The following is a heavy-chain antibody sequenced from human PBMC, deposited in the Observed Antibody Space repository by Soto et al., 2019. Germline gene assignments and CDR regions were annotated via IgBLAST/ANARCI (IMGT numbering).Heavy chain of an antibody. CDR3: ARDTGTQYSFDF. Sequence: GGSLRLSCSVSGFTLSNYAMNWVRQAPGKGLEWISYITNSGSTTYYADSVKGRFTFPRDNAKNSLYLQMNSLRAEDTAIYYCARDTGTQYSFDFWGHGTLVTVSS. D-gene: IGHD4-4*01. J-gene: IGHJ4*01. CDR1: GFTLSNYA. V-gene: IGHV3-48*03. CDR2: ITNSGSTT.